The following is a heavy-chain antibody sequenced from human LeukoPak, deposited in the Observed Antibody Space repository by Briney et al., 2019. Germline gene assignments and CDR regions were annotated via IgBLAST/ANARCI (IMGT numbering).Heavy chain of an antibody. V-gene: IGHV4-30-4*01. Sequence: SETLSLTCTVSGGSISSGDYYWSWIRQPPGKGLEWIGYIYYSGSTYYDPSLKSRVTISVDTSKNQFSLKLSSVTAADTAVYYCARGTVVVAATLFGGFDPWGQGTLVTVSS. J-gene: IGHJ5*02. CDR3: ARGTVVVAATLFGGFDP. CDR2: IYYSGST. D-gene: IGHD2-15*01. CDR1: GGSISSGDYY.